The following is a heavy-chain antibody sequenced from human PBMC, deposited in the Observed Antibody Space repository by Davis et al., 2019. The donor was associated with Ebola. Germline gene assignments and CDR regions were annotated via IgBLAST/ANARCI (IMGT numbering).Heavy chain of an antibody. J-gene: IGHJ3*01. CDR1: GFTFSRYW. D-gene: IGHD2-15*01. CDR3: SRGVDTTLASWSDALDV. Sequence: PGGSLRLSCAASGFTFSRYWMHWVRQAPGKGLVWISRITSDGRTIIYADSVKGRFTISRDNAKNTLYLQMDSLTDDDTALYYCSRGVDTTLASWSDALDVWGQGTMVTVSS. CDR2: ITSDGRTI. V-gene: IGHV3-74*01.